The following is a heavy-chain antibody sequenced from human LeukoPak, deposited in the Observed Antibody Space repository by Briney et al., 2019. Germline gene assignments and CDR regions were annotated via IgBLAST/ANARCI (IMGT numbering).Heavy chain of an antibody. J-gene: IGHJ4*02. V-gene: IGHV3-7*03. Sequence: PGGSLRLSCAASGFTFSSYWMNWARQAPGKGLEWVASINLNGNVNYYVDSVKGRFTISRDNTKNSLYLQMNSLRAEDTAVFYCARDQYDTWSRRGNFDSWGQGTLVIVSS. CDR3: ARDQYDTWSRRGNFDS. CDR1: GFTFSSYW. CDR2: INLNGNVN. D-gene: IGHD3-3*01.